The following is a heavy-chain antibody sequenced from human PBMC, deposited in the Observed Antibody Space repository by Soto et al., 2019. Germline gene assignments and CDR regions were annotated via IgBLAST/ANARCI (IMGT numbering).Heavy chain of an antibody. J-gene: IGHJ6*02. CDR2: IKDDGSRT. CDR3: ARGLPGYYGMDV. V-gene: IGHV3-74*01. D-gene: IGHD4-17*01. Sequence: EVQLVESGGGLVQPGGSLRLSCAASGFTFSSYWIHWVRQAPGKGLVWVSRIKDDGSRTDYRDSVKGRFTISRDNAKNTVYLQMNSLRDEDTAVYYCARGLPGYYGMDVWGQGTTVTVSS. CDR1: GFTFSSYW.